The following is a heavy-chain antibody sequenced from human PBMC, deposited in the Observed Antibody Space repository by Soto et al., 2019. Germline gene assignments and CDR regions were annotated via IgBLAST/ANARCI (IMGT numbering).Heavy chain of an antibody. CDR2: VNSDVSST. V-gene: IGHV3-74*01. J-gene: IGHJ3*02. Sequence: PGESLKISCAASGFTFSPFWMHWVRQAPGKGLEWVSRVNSDVSSTNYADSVKGRYTISRDNAKDILYLHMNSLRAEDTAVYYCAREGIFCNHHYGFDIWGQGTMVTVSS. CDR1: GFTFSPFW. CDR3: AREGIFCNHHYGFDI.